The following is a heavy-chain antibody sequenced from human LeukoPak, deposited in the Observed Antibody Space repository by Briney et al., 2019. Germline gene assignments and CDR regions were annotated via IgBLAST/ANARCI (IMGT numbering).Heavy chain of an antibody. CDR2: ITGSGGIT. J-gene: IGHJ4*02. CDR3: AKWGDYDVLTGYYDPDY. V-gene: IGHV3-23*01. D-gene: IGHD3-9*01. CDR1: GFTFSNYA. Sequence: GGSLRLSCVASGFTFSNYAMSWVRQAPGKGLEWVSTITGSGGITYYADSVKGRFTISRDNSKNTLYLQMNSLRAEDTAVYYCAKWGDYDVLTGYYDPDYWGQGTLVTVSS.